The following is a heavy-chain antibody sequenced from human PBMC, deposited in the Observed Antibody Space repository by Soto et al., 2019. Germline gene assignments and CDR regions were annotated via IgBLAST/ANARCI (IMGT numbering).Heavy chain of an antibody. CDR1: GFVLRDSS. J-gene: IGHJ4*02. CDR2: IRDRAYNYAT. CDR3: TRLISAAQDY. V-gene: IGHV3-73*01. D-gene: IGHD3-10*01. Sequence: EVLLVESGGGLVQPGGSLKLSCAASGFVLRDSSIHWVRQASGKGLEWIGRIRDRAYNYATAYAASVKGRFTISRDDSNNMAYLQMNGLETEDTAIYYCTRLISAAQDYWGQGTLVTVSS.